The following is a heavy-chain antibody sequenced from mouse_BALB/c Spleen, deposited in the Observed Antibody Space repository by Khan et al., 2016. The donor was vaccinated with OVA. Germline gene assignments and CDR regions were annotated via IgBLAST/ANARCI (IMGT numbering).Heavy chain of an antibody. V-gene: IGHV1-7*01. CDR3: TRRGLVGIFAY. D-gene: IGHD1-1*02. CDR2: INPNTDYT. J-gene: IGHJ3*01. Sequence: VQLKQSGAELAKPGASVRMSCKASGYSFNTFWMHWIKQRPGQGLEWIGYINPNTDYTEYNQKFKDMAIFTTDKSSSTSYMKLSSLTYEDSAVYYCTRRGLVGIFAYWGQGTLVTVSA. CDR1: GYSFNTFW.